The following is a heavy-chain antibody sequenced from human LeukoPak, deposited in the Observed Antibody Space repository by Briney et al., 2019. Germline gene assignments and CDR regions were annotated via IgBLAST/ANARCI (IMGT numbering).Heavy chain of an antibody. V-gene: IGHV4-39*01. CDR3: ASHYYGSGSYGWFDP. CDR1: GDSISSSSYY. D-gene: IGHD3-10*01. Sequence: SETLSLTCTVSGDSISSSSYYWGWIRQPPGKGLEWIGSIYYSGSTYYNPSLKSRVTISVDTSKNQFSLKLSSVTAADTAVYYCASHYYGSGSYGWFDPWGQGTLVTVSS. CDR2: IYYSGST. J-gene: IGHJ5*02.